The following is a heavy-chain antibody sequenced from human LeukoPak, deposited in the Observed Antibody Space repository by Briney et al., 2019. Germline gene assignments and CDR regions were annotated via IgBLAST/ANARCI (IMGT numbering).Heavy chain of an antibody. D-gene: IGHD3-3*01. V-gene: IGHV3-23*01. CDR3: AKTVLRFFYMDV. CDR1: GFTFSSYA. CDR2: IRGTGGST. Sequence: GGSLRLSCAASGFTFSSYAMSWVRQAPGEGLEWVSVIRGTGGSTYYADSVKGRFTISRDNSKNTLYLQMNSLRAEDTAVYYCAKTVLRFFYMDVWGKGTTVTVSS. J-gene: IGHJ6*03.